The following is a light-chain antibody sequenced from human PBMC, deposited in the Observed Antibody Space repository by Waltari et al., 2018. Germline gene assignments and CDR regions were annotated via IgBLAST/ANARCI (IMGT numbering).Light chain of an antibody. V-gene: IGLV2-14*01. CDR3: ASHTSRTTWV. CDR1: SSDVVAYNF. Sequence: QSALTQPASVSGSPGQSITISCAGTSSDVVAYNFLSWYQQHPGKAPKLMIYDVTKRPSGVSNRFSGSKSGNTASLTISGLQAEDEADYYCASHTSRTTWVFGGGTKVTVL. J-gene: IGLJ3*02. CDR2: DVT.